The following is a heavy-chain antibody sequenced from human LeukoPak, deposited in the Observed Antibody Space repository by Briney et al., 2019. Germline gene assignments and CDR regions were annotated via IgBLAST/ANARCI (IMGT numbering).Heavy chain of an antibody. CDR1: GGSISSYY. J-gene: IGHJ6*03. V-gene: IGHV4-59*08. CDR3: ATLVRYCSSTSCQRNNYYYYYMDV. D-gene: IGHD2-2*01. Sequence: SETLSLTCTVSGGSISSYYWSWIRQPPGKGLEWIGYIYYSGSTNYNPSLKSRVTTSVDTSKNQFSLKLSSVTAADTAVYYCATLVRYCSSTSCQRNNYYYYYMDVWGKGTTVTVSS. CDR2: IYYSGST.